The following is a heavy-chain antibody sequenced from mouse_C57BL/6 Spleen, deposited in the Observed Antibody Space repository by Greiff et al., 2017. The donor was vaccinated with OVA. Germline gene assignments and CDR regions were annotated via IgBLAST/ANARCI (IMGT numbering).Heavy chain of an antibody. CDR1: GYTFTSYW. V-gene: IGHV1-69*01. D-gene: IGHD1-1*01. Sequence: QVQLQQPGAELVMPGASVKLSCKASGYTFTSYWMHWVKQRPGQGLEWIGEIDPSDIYTNYNQKFKGKSTLTVDKSSSTAYMQLSSLTSEDSAVYYCARPPITKDWYFDVWGTGTTVTVSS. J-gene: IGHJ1*03. CDR2: IDPSDIYT. CDR3: ARPPITKDWYFDV.